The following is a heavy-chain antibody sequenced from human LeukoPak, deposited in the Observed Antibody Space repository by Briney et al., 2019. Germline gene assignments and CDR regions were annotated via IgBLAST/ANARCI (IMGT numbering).Heavy chain of an antibody. CDR1: GYTFTGYY. J-gene: IGHJ5*02. D-gene: IGHD2-2*01. V-gene: IGHV1-2*02. CDR2: INPNSGGT. Sequence: ASVKVSCKASGYTFTGYYMHWVRQAPGQGLEWMGWINPNSGGTNYAQKFQGRVTMTRDTSISTAYMELSRLRSDDTAVYYCARGQVYCSSTSCQNWFDPWGQGTLVTVSS. CDR3: ARGQVYCSSTSCQNWFDP.